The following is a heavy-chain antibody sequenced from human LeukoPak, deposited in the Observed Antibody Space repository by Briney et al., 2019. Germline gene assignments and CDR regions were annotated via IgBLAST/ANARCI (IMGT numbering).Heavy chain of an antibody. CDR2: INPNSGGT. CDR1: GYTFTGYY. V-gene: IGHV1-2*02. J-gene: IGHJ4*02. Sequence: GASVKVSCKASGYTFTGYYMHWVRQAPGQGLEWMGWINPNSGGTNYAQKFQGRVTMTRDTSISTAYMELSRLRSDDTAVYYCARASRTTVTTPPAYWGQGTLVTVSS. CDR3: ARASRTTVTTPPAY. D-gene: IGHD4-17*01.